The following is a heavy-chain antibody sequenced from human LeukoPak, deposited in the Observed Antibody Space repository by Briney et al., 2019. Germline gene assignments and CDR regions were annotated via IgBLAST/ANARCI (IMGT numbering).Heavy chain of an antibody. J-gene: IGHJ4*02. D-gene: IGHD3-3*01. CDR1: GYSFTSYW. CDR3: SRLQWSGYSCFDY. Sequence: GESLKISCKGSGYSFTSYWIVWVRQMPGKGLEWMGIIYPGDSDTRYSPSFQGQVTISADKSISTAYLQWSSLKASYTAMDYCSRLQWSGYSCFDYWGQGTLVTVSS. CDR2: IYPGDSDT. V-gene: IGHV5-51*01.